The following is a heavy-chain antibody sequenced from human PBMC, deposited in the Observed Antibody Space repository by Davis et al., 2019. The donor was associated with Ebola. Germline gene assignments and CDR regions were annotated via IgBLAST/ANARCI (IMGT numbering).Heavy chain of an antibody. Sequence: PGGPLRPSFAASGFTFDDYGMSWVRQAPGKGLEWVSGINWNGGSTGYADSVKGRFTISRDNAKNSLYLQMNSLRAEDRALYYCARVDDSSGYYLDYWGQGTLVTVSS. CDR3: ARVDDSSGYYLDY. V-gene: IGHV3-20*03. D-gene: IGHD3-22*01. J-gene: IGHJ4*02. CDR2: INWNGGST. CDR1: GFTFDDYG.